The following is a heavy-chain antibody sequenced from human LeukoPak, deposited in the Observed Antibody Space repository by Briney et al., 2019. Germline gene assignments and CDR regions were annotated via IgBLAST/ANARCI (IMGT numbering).Heavy chain of an antibody. D-gene: IGHD2-21*02. V-gene: IGHV4-59*02. CDR1: GGSVSSYY. Sequence: SETLSLTCTVSGGSVSSYYWSWIRQPPGKGLEWIGYIYYSGSTNYNPSLKSRVTISVDTSKNQFSLKLSSVTAADTAVYYCARESEGCGGDCYDAFDIWGQGTMVTVSS. CDR3: ARESEGCGGDCYDAFDI. J-gene: IGHJ3*02. CDR2: IYYSGST.